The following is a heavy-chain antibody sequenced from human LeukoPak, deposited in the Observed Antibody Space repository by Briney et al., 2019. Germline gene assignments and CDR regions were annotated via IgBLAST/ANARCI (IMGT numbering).Heavy chain of an antibody. CDR1: GCSISSGGIY. CDR3: ARDREQYFDY. J-gene: IGHJ4*02. D-gene: IGHD1-26*01. CDR2: IYYSGST. Sequence: SETLSLTCTASGCSISSGGIYWSWIRQHPGQGLEWLGYIYYSGSTYYNPSLKSRVTISVDTSKNQFYLKLSSVTAADTAVYYCARDREQYFDYWGQGTLVTVAS. V-gene: IGHV4-31*03.